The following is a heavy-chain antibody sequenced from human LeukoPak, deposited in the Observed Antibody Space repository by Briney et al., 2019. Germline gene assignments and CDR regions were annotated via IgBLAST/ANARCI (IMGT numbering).Heavy chain of an antibody. CDR1: GGSISSFY. V-gene: IGHV3-21*01. CDR2: ISSSGSYI. CDR3: ARVGPWVNPDYYYYYMDV. Sequence: PSETLSLTCTVSGGSISSFYWSWVRQAPGKGLEWVSSISSSGSYIYYADSVKGRFTISRDNAKNSLYLQMNSLRAEDTAVYYCARVGPWVNPDYYYYYMDVWGKGTTVTVSS. D-gene: IGHD1-14*01. J-gene: IGHJ6*03.